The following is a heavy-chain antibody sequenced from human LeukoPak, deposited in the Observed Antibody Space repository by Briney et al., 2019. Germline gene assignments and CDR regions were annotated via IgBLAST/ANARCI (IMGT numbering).Heavy chain of an antibody. Sequence: SETLSLTCTVSGGSVSNSLYYWSWIRQHPGKGLEWIGYIYYSGSTYYNPSLKSRVTISVDTSKNQFSLKLSSVTAADTAVYYCARVAHDSSGYMTLDYWGQGTLVTVSS. CDR1: GGSVSNSLYY. D-gene: IGHD3-22*01. CDR2: IYYSGST. CDR3: ARVAHDSSGYMTLDY. J-gene: IGHJ4*02. V-gene: IGHV4-31*03.